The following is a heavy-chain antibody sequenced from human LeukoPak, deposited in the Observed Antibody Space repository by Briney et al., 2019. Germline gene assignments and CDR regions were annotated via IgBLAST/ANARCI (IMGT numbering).Heavy chain of an antibody. CDR1: GGTFSSYA. J-gene: IGHJ6*03. CDR2: IIPIFGTA. CDR3: ARAGIAAAGNGYYYYYYMDV. Sequence: SVKVSCKASGGTFSSYAISWVRQAPGQGLEWMGGIIPIFGTANYAQKFQGRVTITADESTSTAYMELSSLRSEDTAVYYCARAGIAAAGNGYYYYYYMDVWGKGTTVTVSS. D-gene: IGHD6-13*01. V-gene: IGHV1-69*13.